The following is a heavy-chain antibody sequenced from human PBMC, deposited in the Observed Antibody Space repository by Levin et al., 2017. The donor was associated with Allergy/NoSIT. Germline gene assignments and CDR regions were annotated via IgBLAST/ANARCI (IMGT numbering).Heavy chain of an antibody. V-gene: IGHV4-59*01. D-gene: IGHD3-10*01. J-gene: IGHJ3*02. CDR3: ASDTRSGYYYGSGSYYPDAFDI. CDR1: GGSISSYY. Sequence: SPTLSLTCTVSGGSISSYYWSWIRQPPGKGLEWIAYIYYSGSTNYNPSLKSRVTISVDTSKNQFSLKLSSVTAADTAVYYCASDTRSGYYYGSGSYYPDAFDIWGQGTMVTVSS. CDR2: IYYSGST.